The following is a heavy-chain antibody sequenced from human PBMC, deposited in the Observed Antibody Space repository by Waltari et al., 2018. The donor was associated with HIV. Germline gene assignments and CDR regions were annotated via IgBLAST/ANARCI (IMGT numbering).Heavy chain of an antibody. CDR1: GFTFSNSW. D-gene: IGHD1-1*01. J-gene: IGHJ5*02. V-gene: IGHV3-7*05. CDR2: INGDLSHR. CDR3: ARDRHPQQNWFDP. Sequence: VQLVESGGGSVRPGGSLSPACAASGFTFSNSWMSWFRRAPGKGLEWVANINGDLSHRYDAGFVKGRFSISRDNARKSLSLDMNSLRVDDTATYYCARDRHPQQNWFDPWGQGTLVTVSS.